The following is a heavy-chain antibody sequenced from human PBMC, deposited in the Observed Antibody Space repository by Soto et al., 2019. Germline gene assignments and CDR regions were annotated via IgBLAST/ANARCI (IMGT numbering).Heavy chain of an antibody. D-gene: IGHD1-1*01. Sequence: QVPLVQSGAEVRKPGSSEKVSCKASGGTFTTYDIRWVRQAPGQGLEWMGGIIPLFDATKYAQKFQVRVPSTADKSTGTAYMELSSLRSEDTAMYYLARDRISSVYNGTSDFDAWCQGTLVTVSS. V-gene: IGHV1-69*06. CDR3: ARDRISSVYNGTSDFDA. J-gene: IGHJ4*02. CDR1: GGTFTTYD. CDR2: IIPLFDAT.